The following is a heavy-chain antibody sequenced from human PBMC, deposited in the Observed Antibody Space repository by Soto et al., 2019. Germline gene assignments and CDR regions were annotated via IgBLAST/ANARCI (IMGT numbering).Heavy chain of an antibody. CDR3: ARHYGSGSYPLDY. J-gene: IGHJ4*02. CDR1: GGSISSYY. D-gene: IGHD3-10*01. CDR2: IYYSGST. V-gene: IGHV4-59*08. Sequence: PSETLSLTCTVSGGSISSYYWSWIRQPPGKGLEWIGYIYYSGSTNYNPSLKSRVTISVDTSKNQFSLKLNSVTDADTAVYYCARHYGSGSYPLDYWGRGTLVTVSS.